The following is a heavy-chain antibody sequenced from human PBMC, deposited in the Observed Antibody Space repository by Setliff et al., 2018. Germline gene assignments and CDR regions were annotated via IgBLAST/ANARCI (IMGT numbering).Heavy chain of an antibody. J-gene: IGHJ4*02. CDR3: ARDLGDSGSYSPGSDY. D-gene: IGHD1-26*01. CDR2: INPNTGGT. Sequence: ASVKVSCKASGGTFSRSAINWVRQAPGQGLEWMGRINPNTGGTNSAQKFQGRVTMTTDTSISTAYLEVSGLTYDDTAVYYCARDLGDSGSYSPGSDYWGQGTLVTVSS. V-gene: IGHV1-2*06. CDR1: GGTFSRSA.